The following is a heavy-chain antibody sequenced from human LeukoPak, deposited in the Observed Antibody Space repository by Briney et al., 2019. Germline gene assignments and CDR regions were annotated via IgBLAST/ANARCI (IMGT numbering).Heavy chain of an antibody. CDR1: GDSIYNSDYY. CDR3: VRFGSRIQTGASFGFDS. CDR2: IFYGGST. V-gene: IGHV4-39*07. D-gene: IGHD3-10*01. Sequence: SETLSLTCTVSGDSIYNSDYYWGWIRQPPGKGLEWIGSIFYGGSTYYKPSLESRVTVSIATSKSQFSLNLRSVTAADTAVYYCVRFGSRIQTGASFGFDSWGQGILVLVSP. J-gene: IGHJ4*02.